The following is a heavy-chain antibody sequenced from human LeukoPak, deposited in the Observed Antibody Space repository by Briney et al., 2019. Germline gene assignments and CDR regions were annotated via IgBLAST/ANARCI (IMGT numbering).Heavy chain of an antibody. V-gene: IGHV1-2*02. CDR1: GYTFTGYY. CDR3: ARGIVVVPAANGEDHYYYGMDV. Sequence: ASVKVSCKASGYTFTGYYMHWVRQAPGQGRAWMGWINPNSGGTNYAQKFQGRVTMTRDTSISTAYMELSRLRSDDTAVYYCARGIVVVPAANGEDHYYYGMDVWGQGTTVTVSS. J-gene: IGHJ6*02. D-gene: IGHD2-2*01. CDR2: INPNSGGT.